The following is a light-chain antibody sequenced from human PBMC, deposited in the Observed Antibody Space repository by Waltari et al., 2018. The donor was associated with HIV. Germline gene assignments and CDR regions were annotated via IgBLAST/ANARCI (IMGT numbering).Light chain of an antibody. J-gene: IGLJ2*01. Sequence: QSVLTQPPSVSAAPGQKVTIPCSGSSSNIWNNYVSWYPQLPGTAPKLLIYANNKRHSGIPDRFSGSKSGTSATLGITGLRTGDEADYYCGTWDSCLSAKVVFGGGTKLTVL. CDR1: SSNIWNNY. V-gene: IGLV1-51*01. CDR3: GTWDSCLSAKVV. CDR2: ANN.